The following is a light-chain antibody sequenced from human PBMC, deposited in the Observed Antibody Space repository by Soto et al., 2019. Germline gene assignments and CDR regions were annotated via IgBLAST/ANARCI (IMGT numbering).Light chain of an antibody. CDR2: GAS. V-gene: IGKV3-15*01. CDR3: QQYKNWPPIT. CDR1: QSVGSS. Sequence: EIVMTQSPATLSVSPGERATLSCRASQSVGSSLAWYQQEPGQAPRLLIYGASTRATGIPARVSGSGSGTEFTLTISSLQSEDFAVYFCQQYKNWPPITFGQGTRLEIK. J-gene: IGKJ5*01.